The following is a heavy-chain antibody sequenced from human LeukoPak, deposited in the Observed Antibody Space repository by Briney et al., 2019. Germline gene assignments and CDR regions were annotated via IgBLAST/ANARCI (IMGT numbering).Heavy chain of an antibody. J-gene: IGHJ4*02. V-gene: IGHV3-23*01. CDR1: GFTFGSNA. D-gene: IGHD3-10*01. CDR3: AKARGYGSGSPSIYYFDY. Sequence: GGSLRLSCPASGFTFGSNAMSWVRQAPGKGLEWVSAISGSGGSTYYADSVKGRFTISRDISKNTLYLQMNSLRAEDTAVYYCAKARGYGSGSPSIYYFDYWGQGTLVTVSS. CDR2: ISGSGGST.